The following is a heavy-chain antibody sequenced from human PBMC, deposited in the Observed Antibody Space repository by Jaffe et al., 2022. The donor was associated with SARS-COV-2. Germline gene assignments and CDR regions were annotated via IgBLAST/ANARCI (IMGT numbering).Heavy chain of an antibody. Sequence: EVQLVESGGGLVKPGGSLRLSCAASGFTFSSYSMNWVRQAPGKGLEWVSSISSSSSYIYYADSVKGRFTISRDNAKNSLYLQMNSLRAEDTAVYYCARGGRMVRGREYYYYGMDVWGQGTTVTVSS. V-gene: IGHV3-21*01. CDR3: ARGGRMVRGREYYYYGMDV. J-gene: IGHJ6*02. CDR1: GFTFSSYS. CDR2: ISSSSSYI. D-gene: IGHD3-10*01.